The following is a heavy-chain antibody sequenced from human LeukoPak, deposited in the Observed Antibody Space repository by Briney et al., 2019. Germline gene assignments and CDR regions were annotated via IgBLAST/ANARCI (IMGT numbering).Heavy chain of an antibody. CDR2: ISTSSSYI. V-gene: IGHV3-21*01. J-gene: IGHJ4*02. CDR1: GFKFSSYS. D-gene: IGHD3-22*01. Sequence: GGSLRLSCSASGFKFSSYSMKWVRQAPGKGLEWVSFISTSSSYIYYADSLKGRFTISRDNAKNSLYLQMNSLRAEDTAVYYCANELYDSSGYYSAIDYWGQGTLVTVSS. CDR3: ANELYDSSGYYSAIDY.